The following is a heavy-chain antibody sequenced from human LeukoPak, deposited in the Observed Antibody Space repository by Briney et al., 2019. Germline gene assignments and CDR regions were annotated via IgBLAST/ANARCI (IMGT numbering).Heavy chain of an antibody. CDR1: GFTFDDYG. D-gene: IGHD5-18*01. J-gene: IGHJ4*02. V-gene: IGHV3-9*01. Sequence: SLRLSCAASGFTFDDYGMHWVRQAPGKGLEWVSGITWNGVNIGYADSVKGRFTISRDNANYSLHLQMNSLTVEDTVLYYCAKGRTYNYALDCWGQGALVIVS. CDR2: ITWNGVNI. CDR3: AKGRTYNYALDC.